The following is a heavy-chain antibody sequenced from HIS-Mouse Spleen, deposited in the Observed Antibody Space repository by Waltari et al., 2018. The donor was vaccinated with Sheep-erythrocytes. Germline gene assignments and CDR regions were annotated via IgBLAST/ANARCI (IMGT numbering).Heavy chain of an antibody. V-gene: IGHV1-69*04. CDR1: GGTFSSYA. CDR3: ARGHAAAGNFDY. Sequence: QVQLVQSGAEVKKPGSSVKVSCKASGGTFSSYAISWVRQAPGQGLEWMGRISPFLGKANYAQKFQGRVTITADKSTSTAYMELSSLRSEDTAVYYCARGHAAAGNFDYWGQGTLVTVSS. J-gene: IGHJ4*02. D-gene: IGHD6-13*01. CDR2: ISPFLGKA.